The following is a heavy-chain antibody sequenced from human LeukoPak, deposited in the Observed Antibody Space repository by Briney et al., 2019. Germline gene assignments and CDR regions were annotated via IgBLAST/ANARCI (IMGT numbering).Heavy chain of an antibody. Sequence: GGSLRLSCAASGFTFSNYAMNWVRQAPGKGLEWVSSISSSSSYIYYADSVKGRFTISRDNSKNTLYLQMNSLRAEDTAVYYCAKDLAYYYDSSGYCDYWGQGTLVTVSS. D-gene: IGHD3-22*01. CDR1: GFTFSNYA. J-gene: IGHJ4*02. CDR2: ISSSSSYI. V-gene: IGHV3-23*01. CDR3: AKDLAYYYDSSGYCDY.